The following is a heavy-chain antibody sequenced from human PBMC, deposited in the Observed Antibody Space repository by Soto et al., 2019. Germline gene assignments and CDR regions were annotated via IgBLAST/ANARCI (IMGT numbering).Heavy chain of an antibody. D-gene: IGHD3-9*01. V-gene: IGHV4-39*01. Sequence: SETLSLTCTVSGGSISSSSYYWGWIRQPPGKGLEWIGSIYYSGSTYYNPSLKSRVTISVDTSKNQFSLKLSSVTAADTAVYYWARRRYDILTGYSDDAFDIWGQGTMVTVSS. J-gene: IGHJ3*02. CDR1: GGSISSSSYY. CDR2: IYYSGST. CDR3: ARRRYDILTGYSDDAFDI.